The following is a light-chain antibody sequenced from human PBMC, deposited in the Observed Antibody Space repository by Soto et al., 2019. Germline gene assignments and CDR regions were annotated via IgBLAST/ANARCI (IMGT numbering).Light chain of an antibody. CDR1: QNVGTK. CDR3: QQYNTFWT. J-gene: IGKJ1*01. CDR2: AAS. Sequence: TVMTQSPATLSVSPGDRVTLSCRASQNVGTKLAWYQQKPGQAPRLLIYAASTRATDIPARFSGSGSGTEFTLTISSLQPDDFATYYCQQYNTFWTFGQGTKVDIK. V-gene: IGKV3-15*01.